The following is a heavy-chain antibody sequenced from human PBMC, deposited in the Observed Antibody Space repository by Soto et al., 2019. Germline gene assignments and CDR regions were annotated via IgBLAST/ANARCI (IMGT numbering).Heavy chain of an antibody. J-gene: IGHJ4*02. CDR3: AKEGINYYDSSGYSIGFDY. D-gene: IGHD3-22*01. Sequence: EVQLLESGGGLVQPGGSLRLSCAASGFTFSSYAMSWVRQAPGKGLEWVSAISGSGGSTYYADSVKGRFTISRDNSKNTLYLQKNSLRAEDTAVYYCAKEGINYYDSSGYSIGFDYWGQGTLVTVSS. CDR1: GFTFSSYA. V-gene: IGHV3-23*01. CDR2: ISGSGGST.